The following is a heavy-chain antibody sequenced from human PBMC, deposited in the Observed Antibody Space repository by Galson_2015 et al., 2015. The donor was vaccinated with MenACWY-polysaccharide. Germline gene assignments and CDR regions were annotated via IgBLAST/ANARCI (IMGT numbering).Heavy chain of an antibody. J-gene: IGHJ6*02. V-gene: IGHV3-7*01. CDR3: ARGHYGMDV. CDR2: IKKDGSEK. CDR1: GFTFSSYW. Sequence: SLRLSCAASGFTFSSYWMTWVRQAPGKGLEWVANIKKDGSEKYYVDSVKGRFTISRDNSKNSLYLQMHSLRAEDTAVYFCARGHYGMDVWGHGTTVTVSS.